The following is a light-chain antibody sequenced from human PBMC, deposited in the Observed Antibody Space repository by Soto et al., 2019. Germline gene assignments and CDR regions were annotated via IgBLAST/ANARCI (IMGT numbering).Light chain of an antibody. J-gene: IGKJ2*01. V-gene: IGKV3-20*01. Sequence: VLTQSPVTLSLSPGDRATLSCRTSQSITSSYLAWYQQRPGQAPRLLIYGASSRATGIPDRFSGSGSGTDFTLTISRLEPEDFAVHYCQQYNSSPPMYTFGQGTKLEIK. CDR2: GAS. CDR3: QQYNSSPPMYT. CDR1: QSITSSY.